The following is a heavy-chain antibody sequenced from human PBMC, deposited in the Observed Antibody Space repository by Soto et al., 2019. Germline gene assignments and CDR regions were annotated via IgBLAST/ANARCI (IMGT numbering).Heavy chain of an antibody. CDR3: ARDQSYNEIYWWLDT. Sequence: GASVKVSCKASGYRFTSTYMHWVRQAPGQGLEWMGVIDPNGGRRIYSEKFQGRVTLSRDTSTATDYMQLSSLRSEDTAMYYCARDQSYNEIYWWLDTWGQGTLVTVSS. CDR2: IDPNGGRR. V-gene: IGHV1-46*01. J-gene: IGHJ5*02. CDR1: GYRFTSTY. D-gene: IGHD1-1*01.